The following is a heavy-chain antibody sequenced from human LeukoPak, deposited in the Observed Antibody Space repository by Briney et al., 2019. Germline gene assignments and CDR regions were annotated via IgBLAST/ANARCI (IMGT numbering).Heavy chain of an antibody. CDR3: ARGGTYYSENSAYYSLDY. CDR1: GGTFSSYA. CDR2: IIPILGIA. Sequence: SVKVSCKASGGTFSSYAISWVRQAPGQGLEWMGRIIPILGIANYAQKFQGRVTITADKSTSTAYMELSSLRSEDTAVYYCARGGTYYSENSAYYSLDYWGQGTLVTVSS. D-gene: IGHD3-22*01. V-gene: IGHV1-69*04. J-gene: IGHJ4*02.